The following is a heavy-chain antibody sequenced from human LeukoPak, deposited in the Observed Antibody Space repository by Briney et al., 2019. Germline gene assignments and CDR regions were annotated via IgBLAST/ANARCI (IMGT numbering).Heavy chain of an antibody. J-gene: IGHJ6*03. CDR1: GGSISSYY. CDR3: ARSSDSIYYYYMDV. D-gene: IGHD4-11*01. Sequence: SXTLSLTCTVSGGSISSYYWSWIRQPPGKGLEWIGYIYYSGSTNYNPSLKSRVTISVDTSKNQFSLKLSSVTAADTAVYYCARSSDSIYYYYMDVWGKGTTVTVSS. V-gene: IGHV4-59*01. CDR2: IYYSGST.